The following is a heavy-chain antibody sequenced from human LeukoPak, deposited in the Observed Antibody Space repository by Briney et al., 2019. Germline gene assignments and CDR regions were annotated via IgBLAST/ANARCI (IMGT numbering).Heavy chain of an antibody. D-gene: IGHD2-8*02. J-gene: IGHJ4*02. CDR3: ARQNTGGSGLY. V-gene: IGHV5-51*01. CDR2: IHPGDSDT. CDR1: GYSFTTFW. Sequence: GESLKISCEASGYSFTTFWIGWVRQMPGKGLEWMGIIHPGDSDTTYSPSFQGQVTISAVKSINTAYLHWSSLKTSDTAMYYCARQNTGGSGLYWGQGTLVTVSS.